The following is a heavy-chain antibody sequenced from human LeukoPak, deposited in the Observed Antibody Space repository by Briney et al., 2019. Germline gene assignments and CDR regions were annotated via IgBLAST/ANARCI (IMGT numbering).Heavy chain of an antibody. Sequence: GGSLRLSCAASGFTFSSYAMSWVHQAPGKGLEWVSSISGSSDYTYHADSVRGRFTISRDNSKNTMYLQMSSLRADDTAVYYCTKGLYMTTVASLFDPWGQGTLVTVSS. CDR1: GFTFSSYA. V-gene: IGHV3-23*01. CDR2: ISGSSDYT. CDR3: TKGLYMTTVASLFDP. D-gene: IGHD4-23*01. J-gene: IGHJ5*02.